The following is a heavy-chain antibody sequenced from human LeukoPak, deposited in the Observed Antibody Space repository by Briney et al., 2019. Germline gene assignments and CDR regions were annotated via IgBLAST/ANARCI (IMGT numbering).Heavy chain of an antibody. CDR1: GYTFTSYG. Sequence: ASVKVSCKASGYTFTSYGISWVRQAPGQGLEWMGWISAYNGNTNYAQKPQGRVTMTTDTSTSTAYMELRSLRSDDTAVYYCARVLLWFGESPAYFDYWGQGTLVTVSS. CDR3: ARVLLWFGESPAYFDY. J-gene: IGHJ4*02. D-gene: IGHD3-10*01. CDR2: ISAYNGNT. V-gene: IGHV1-18*01.